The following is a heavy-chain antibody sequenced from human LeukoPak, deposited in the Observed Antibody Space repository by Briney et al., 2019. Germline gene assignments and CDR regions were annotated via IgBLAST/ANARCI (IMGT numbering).Heavy chain of an antibody. CDR3: AKGSPAIHYYCLDV. CDR2: IIGTGAGT. V-gene: IGHV3-23*01. J-gene: IGHJ6*03. Sequence: GGSLRLSCAASGFSFSNYVMTWDRQAPGKGLEWVSAIIGTGAGTYYADSVKGRFTISRDNSKNTLYLEMNSLRAEDTAVYYCAKGSPAIHYYCLDVSGKGTTVTVSS. D-gene: IGHD2-21*01. CDR1: GFSFSNYV.